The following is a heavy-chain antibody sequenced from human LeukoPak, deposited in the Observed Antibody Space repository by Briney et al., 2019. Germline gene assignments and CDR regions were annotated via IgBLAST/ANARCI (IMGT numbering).Heavy chain of an antibody. Sequence: SQTLSLTCAISGDSVSSNSAAWNWIRQSPSRGLEWLGRTYYRSKWYNDYAVSVKSRITINPDTSKNQFSLQLNSVTPEDTAVYYCARAVTMVRGVIKNQYYFDYWGQGTLVTVSS. CDR3: ARAVTMVRGVIKNQYYFDY. CDR2: TYYRSKWYN. D-gene: IGHD3-10*01. J-gene: IGHJ4*02. V-gene: IGHV6-1*01. CDR1: GDSVSSNSAA.